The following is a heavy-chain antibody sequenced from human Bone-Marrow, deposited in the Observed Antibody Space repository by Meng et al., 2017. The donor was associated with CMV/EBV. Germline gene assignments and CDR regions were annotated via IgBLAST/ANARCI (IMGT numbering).Heavy chain of an antibody. CDR1: GFTFSSYS. D-gene: IGHD5-24*01. J-gene: IGHJ6*02. V-gene: IGHV3-21*01. CDR3: AREAMATMGVYYYGMDV. Sequence: GESLKISCAASGFTFSSYSMNWVRQAPGKGLEWVSSISSSSSYIYYADSVKGRFTISRDNAKNSLYLQMNSLRAEDTAVYYCAREAMATMGVYYYGMDVWGQGTTVTVSS. CDR2: ISSSSSYI.